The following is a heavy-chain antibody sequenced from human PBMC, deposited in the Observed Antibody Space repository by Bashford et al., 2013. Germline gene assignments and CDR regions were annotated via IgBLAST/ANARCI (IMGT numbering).Heavy chain of an antibody. CDR1: GGSVTSSY. CDR3: ARNRYISGVSGDWFDS. CDR2: IPISGRT. D-gene: IGHD6-19*01. Sequence: SETLSLTCTVSGGSVTSSYWSWIRQSPGKGLEWLGRIPISGRTNYNPSLKNRVTMSVDPSKNQFSLNLTSVTAADAAVYYCARNRYISGVSGDWFDSWSQGILVTVSS. J-gene: IGHJ5*01. V-gene: IGHV4-4*07.